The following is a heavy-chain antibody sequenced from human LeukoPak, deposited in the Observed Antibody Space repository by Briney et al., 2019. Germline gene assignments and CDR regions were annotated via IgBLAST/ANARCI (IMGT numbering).Heavy chain of an antibody. D-gene: IGHD6-19*01. CDR3: AKGLGDSSGWHFDY. V-gene: IGHV3-30*18. CDR1: GFTFSSYG. J-gene: IGHJ4*02. CDR2: ISYDGSNK. Sequence: GGSLRLSCAASGFTFSSYGMHWVRQAPGKGLEWVAVISYDGSNKYYADSVKGRFTTSRDNSKNTLYLQMSSLRAEDTAVYYCAKGLGDSSGWHFDYWGQGTLVTVSS.